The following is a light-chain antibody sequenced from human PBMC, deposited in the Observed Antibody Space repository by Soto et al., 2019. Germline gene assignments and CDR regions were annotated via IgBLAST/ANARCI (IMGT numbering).Light chain of an antibody. CDR2: DAS. Sequence: DIQMTQSPSSLSASVGDTVTITCQASQDITNHLHWYQHKPGKAPNLLIYDASHLETGVPSRFTGSGSGTYFTITISRLQSEDIATYYCQKYDGVPQFGPGTRVDF. CDR3: QKYDGVPQ. V-gene: IGKV1-33*01. CDR1: QDITNH. J-gene: IGKJ3*01.